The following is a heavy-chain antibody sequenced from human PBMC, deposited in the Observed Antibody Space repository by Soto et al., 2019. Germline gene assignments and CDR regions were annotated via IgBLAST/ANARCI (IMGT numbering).Heavy chain of an antibody. CDR3: ARDRSPYYYDSSGYPHY. V-gene: IGHV1-18*01. CDR2: ISVYSGNT. CDR1: GDTFTTYG. Sequence: QVQVVQSGAEVKKPGASVKVSCKASGDTFTTYGFSWVRQAPGQGLEWMGWISVYSGNTNYAQNVQGRVTMTTDTSKSTAYMELRSLRSDDTAVYYCARDRSPYYYDSSGYPHYWGQGTLVTVSS. J-gene: IGHJ4*02. D-gene: IGHD3-22*01.